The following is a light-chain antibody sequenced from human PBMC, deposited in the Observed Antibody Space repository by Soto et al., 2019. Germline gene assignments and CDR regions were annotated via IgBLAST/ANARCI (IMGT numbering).Light chain of an antibody. Sequence: QSVLTQPASVSGSPGQSITISCTGTSSDISIYNYVSWYQQHPGKAPKLIIYEVSNRPSGISNRFSGAKSGNTASLTISGLQVEDEADYYCCSYTSNTNYVFGAGTNV. CDR2: EVS. CDR1: SSDISIYNY. CDR3: CSYTSNTNYV. V-gene: IGLV2-14*01. J-gene: IGLJ1*01.